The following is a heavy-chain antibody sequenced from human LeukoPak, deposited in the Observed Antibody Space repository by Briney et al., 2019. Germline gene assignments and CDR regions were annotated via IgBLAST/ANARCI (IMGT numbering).Heavy chain of an antibody. D-gene: IGHD1-26*01. J-gene: IGHJ6*03. CDR1: GYTFTSYD. V-gene: IGHV1-8*01. CDR2: MNPNSGNT. Sequence: ASVKVSCKASGYTFTSYDINWVRQATGQGLEWMGWMNPNSGNTGYAQKFQGRVTMTRNTSISTAYMELSSLRSEDTAIYYCARASYHSYYYYMDIWGKGTTVTVSS. CDR3: ARASYHSYYYYMDI.